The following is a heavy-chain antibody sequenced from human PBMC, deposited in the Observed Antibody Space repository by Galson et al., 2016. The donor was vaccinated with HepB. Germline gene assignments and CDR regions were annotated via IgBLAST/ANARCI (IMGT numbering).Heavy chain of an antibody. Sequence: SLRLSCAASGFTVSSKYMSWVRQAPGKGLEWVSVIYSGGSAYYADSVKGRFTISRDNSKNTLYLQMNSLRAEDTAVYYCASKPPAVTNEVTWGQGTLVTVSS. D-gene: IGHD2-2*01. V-gene: IGHV3-53*01. CDR3: ASKPPAVTNEVT. CDR2: IYSGGSA. J-gene: IGHJ5*02. CDR1: GFTVSSKY.